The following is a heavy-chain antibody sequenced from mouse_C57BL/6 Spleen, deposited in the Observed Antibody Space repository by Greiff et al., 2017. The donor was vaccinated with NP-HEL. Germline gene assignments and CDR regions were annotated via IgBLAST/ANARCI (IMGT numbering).Heavy chain of an antibody. CDR1: DYTFTSYW. CDR3: ARGLLRAWFAY. D-gene: IGHD1-1*01. J-gene: IGHJ3*01. CDR2: IHPNSGST. Sequence: VQLQQSGAELVKPGASVKLSCKASDYTFTSYWMHWVKQRPGQGLEWIGMIHPNSGSTNYNEKFKSKATLTVDKSSSTAYMQLSSLTSEDSAVYYCARGLLRAWFAYWGQRTLVTVSA. V-gene: IGHV1-64*01.